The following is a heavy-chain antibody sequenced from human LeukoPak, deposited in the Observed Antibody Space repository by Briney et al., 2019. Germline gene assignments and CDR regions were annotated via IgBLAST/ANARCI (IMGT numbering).Heavy chain of an antibody. D-gene: IGHD5-18*01. CDR1: GYTLTSYY. Sequence: ASVKVSCKASGYTLTSYYMHWVRQAPGQGLEWMGIINPSGGSTSYAQKFQGRVTMTRDTSTSTVYMELSSLRSEDTAVYYCAREGYSYGYVYWGQGTLVTVSS. CDR3: AREGYSYGYVY. V-gene: IGHV1-46*01. CDR2: INPSGGST. J-gene: IGHJ4*02.